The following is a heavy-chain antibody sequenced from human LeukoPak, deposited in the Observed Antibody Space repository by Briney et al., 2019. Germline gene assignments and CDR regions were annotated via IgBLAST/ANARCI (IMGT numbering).Heavy chain of an antibody. CDR3: ARLEVRGVIPRPVDY. J-gene: IGHJ4*02. Sequence: PSETLSLTCTVSGGSISSSSYYWGWIRQPPGKGLEWIGSIYYSGSTYYNPSLKSRVTISVDTSKNQFSLKLSSVTAADTAVYYCARLEVRGVIPRPVDYWGQGTLVTVSS. V-gene: IGHV4-39*01. CDR1: GGSISSSSYY. D-gene: IGHD3-10*01. CDR2: IYYSGST.